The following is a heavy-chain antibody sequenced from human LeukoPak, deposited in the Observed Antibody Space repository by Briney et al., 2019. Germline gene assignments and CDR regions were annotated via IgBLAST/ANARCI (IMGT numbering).Heavy chain of an antibody. CDR1: GFTFDDYG. D-gene: IGHD4-23*01. CDR3: ARCSGNPGVYYYYYIDV. CDR2: INWNGGST. J-gene: IGHJ6*03. V-gene: IGHV3-20*04. Sequence: GGTLRLSCAASGFTFDDYGMRWVRQAPGKGLEGGSGINWNGGSTGYEDSVNRRFTISRDNANISLYLQMNTLTAEDTALYYCARCSGNPGVYYYYYIDVWGKGTTVTVSS.